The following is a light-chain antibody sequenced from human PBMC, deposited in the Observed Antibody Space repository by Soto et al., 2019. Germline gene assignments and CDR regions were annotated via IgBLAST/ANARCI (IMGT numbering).Light chain of an antibody. CDR3: QHYNRYSEA. Sequence: AIRMTQSPSSFSASTGGRVPITCRASHGISSYLAWYHQKPGKAPKLLSYKASTLKSGVPSRFSGCGSGTEVTLTISRLQPDDVATYYCQHYNRYSEAFGQGTKVDI. CDR2: KAS. V-gene: IGKV1-8*01. CDR1: HGISSY. J-gene: IGKJ1*01.